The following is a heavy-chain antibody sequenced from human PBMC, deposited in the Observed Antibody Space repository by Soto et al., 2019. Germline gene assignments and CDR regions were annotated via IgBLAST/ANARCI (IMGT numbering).Heavy chain of an antibody. D-gene: IGHD3-9*01. CDR1: GGSFSGYY. Sequence: SETLSLTCAVYGGSFSGYYWSWIRQPPGKGLEWIGEINHSGSTNYNPSLKSRVTISVDTSKNQFSLKLSSVTAADTAVYYCARGVLRYFDPFDYWGQGTLVTVSS. CDR3: ARGVLRYFDPFDY. CDR2: INHSGST. J-gene: IGHJ4*02. V-gene: IGHV4-34*01.